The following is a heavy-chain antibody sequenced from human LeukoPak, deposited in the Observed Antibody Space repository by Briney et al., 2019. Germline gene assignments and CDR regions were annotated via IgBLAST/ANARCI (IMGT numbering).Heavy chain of an antibody. Sequence: ASVKVSCKVSGYTLTELSMHWVRQAPGKGLEWMGGFDPEDGETIYAQKFQGRVTMTEDTSTDTAYMELSSMRSEDTAVYYCATREFKDYVWGGGKCYFDYWGEGTLVTVSS. CDR3: ATREFKDYVWGGGKCYFDY. J-gene: IGHJ4*02. D-gene: IGHD3-16*01. V-gene: IGHV1-24*01. CDR2: FDPEDGET. CDR1: GYTLTELS.